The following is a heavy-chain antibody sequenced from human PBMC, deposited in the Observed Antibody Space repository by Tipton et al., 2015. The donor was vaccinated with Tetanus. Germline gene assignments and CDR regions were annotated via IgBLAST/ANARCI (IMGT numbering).Heavy chain of an antibody. CDR1: GYTFTSYY. CDR2: INPSGGST. V-gene: IGHV1-46*01. D-gene: IGHD2-2*01. Sequence: QLVQSGAEVKKPGASVKVSCKASGYTFTSYYMHWVRQAPGQGLEWMGIINPSGGSTSYAQKFQGRVTMTRDTSTSTVYMELSSLRSEDTAVYYCARAAFNIVVVPADAPHPINWFDPWGQGTLVTVSS. CDR3: ARAAFNIVVVPADAPHPINWFDP. J-gene: IGHJ5*02.